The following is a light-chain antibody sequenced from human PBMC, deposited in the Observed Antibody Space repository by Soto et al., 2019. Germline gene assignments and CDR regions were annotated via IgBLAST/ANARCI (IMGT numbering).Light chain of an antibody. CDR3: QKYSSVPV. CDR2: AAS. V-gene: IGKV1-27*01. J-gene: IGKJ3*01. Sequence: DIQMTQSPTSLSASVGDRVTITCRASQGIRNFVAWYQQKPGKAPKLLIYAASTLHSGVPARFSGSGSGTDFTRTINSLQPEDVATYSCQKYSSVPVFGPGTKVEIK. CDR1: QGIRNF.